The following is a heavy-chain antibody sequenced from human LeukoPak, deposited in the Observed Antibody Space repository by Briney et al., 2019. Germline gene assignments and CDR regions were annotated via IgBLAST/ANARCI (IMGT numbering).Heavy chain of an antibody. D-gene: IGHD1-26*01. CDR1: GGTFSSYA. J-gene: IGHJ4*02. V-gene: IGHV1-69*05. Sequence: ASVKVSCKASGGTFSSYAISWVRQAPGQGLEWMGGIIPIFGTANYAQKFQGRVTITTDESTSTAYMELSSLRSEDTAVYYCARDQPTLSPSISGSYWLLGYWGQGTLVTVSS. CDR2: IIPIFGTA. CDR3: ARDQPTLSPSISGSYWLLGY.